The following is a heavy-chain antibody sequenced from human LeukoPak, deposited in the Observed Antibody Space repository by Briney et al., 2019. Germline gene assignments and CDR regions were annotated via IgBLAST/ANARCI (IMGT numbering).Heavy chain of an antibody. CDR3: ARLFSRGSPYYYGLGA. J-gene: IGHJ6*02. Sequence: LETLSLTCTVSGGSIDSSGSYWGWIRQPPGKGLEWIGCVYYGGDAYYNPSLKSRVTISADLSKNQFSLSLISVTAADTALYYCARLFSRGSPYYYGLGAWGQGTTVTVSS. V-gene: IGHV4-39*01. CDR1: GGSIDSSGSY. D-gene: IGHD6-19*01. CDR2: VYYGGDA.